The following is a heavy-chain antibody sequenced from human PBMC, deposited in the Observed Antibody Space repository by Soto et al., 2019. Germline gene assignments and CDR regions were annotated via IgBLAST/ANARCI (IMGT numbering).Heavy chain of an antibody. D-gene: IGHD3-9*01. CDR3: ASSYYDVLTGYIFYYMDG. CDR1: GGSISGYY. Sequence: PSETLSLTCTVSGGSISGYYWSWIRQPPGKGLEWIGYIYYSGSTNYNPSLKSRVTISVDTSHNQFSLKLSSVTPADTAVYYCASSYYDVLTGYIFYYMDGWGQGTTVTVSS. V-gene: IGHV4-59*12. J-gene: IGHJ6*02. CDR2: IYYSGST.